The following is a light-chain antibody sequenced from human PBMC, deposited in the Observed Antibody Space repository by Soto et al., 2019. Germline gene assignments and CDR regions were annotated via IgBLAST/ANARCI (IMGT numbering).Light chain of an antibody. J-gene: IGKJ1*01. CDR2: GAS. CDR3: QQYGSSGT. CDR1: QSVSNNY. Sequence: IVLTQSPGTLSLSPGERATLSVRASQSVSNNYLAWYQQKPGQAPRLLIYGASNRASGIQDRFSGSGSGTDFTLTISRLAPEDFAVYYCQQYGSSGTFGQGTKVDIK. V-gene: IGKV3-20*01.